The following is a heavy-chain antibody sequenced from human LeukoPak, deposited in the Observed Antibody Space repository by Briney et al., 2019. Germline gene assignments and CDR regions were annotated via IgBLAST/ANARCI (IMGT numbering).Heavy chain of an antibody. Sequence: PGGSLRLSCAASGFTFSSYAMSWARQAPGKGLEWVSAISGSGGSTYYADSVKGRFTISRDNSKNTLYLQMNSLRAEDTAVYYCAKDQSALISYFDYWGQGTLVTVSS. CDR1: GFTFSSYA. CDR3: AKDQSALISYFDY. J-gene: IGHJ4*02. CDR2: ISGSGGST. D-gene: IGHD3-10*01. V-gene: IGHV3-23*01.